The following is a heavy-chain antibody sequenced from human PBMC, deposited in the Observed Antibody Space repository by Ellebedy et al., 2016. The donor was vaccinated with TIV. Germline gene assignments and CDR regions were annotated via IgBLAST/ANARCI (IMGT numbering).Heavy chain of an antibody. CDR3: ARVSRTRKFFDY. J-gene: IGHJ4*02. CDR2: IYYSGNT. CDR1: GGSISTTEYY. Sequence: MPSETLSLTCIVSGGSISTTEYYWGWIRQPPGKGLEWVGNIYYSGNTFYYPSFKSRVSMSVDTSKKQFSLNLTSVTAADTAVYFCARVSRTRKFFDYWGQGTLVTVSS. V-gene: IGHV4-39*07.